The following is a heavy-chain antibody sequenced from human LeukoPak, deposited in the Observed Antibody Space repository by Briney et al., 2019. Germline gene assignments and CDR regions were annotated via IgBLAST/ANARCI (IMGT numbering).Heavy chain of an antibody. Sequence: GASVKVSCKASGGTFSSYAISWVRQAPGQGLEWMGGIIPIFGTANYAQKFQGRVTITADESTSTAYMELSSLRSEDTAVYYCARTQVGAILFFDYWGQGTLVTVSS. CDR3: ARTQVGAILFFDY. CDR1: GGTFSSYA. J-gene: IGHJ4*02. V-gene: IGHV1-69*13. D-gene: IGHD1-26*01. CDR2: IIPIFGTA.